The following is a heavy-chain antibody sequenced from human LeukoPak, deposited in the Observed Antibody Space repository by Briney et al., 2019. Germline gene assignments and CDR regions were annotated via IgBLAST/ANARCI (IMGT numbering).Heavy chain of an antibody. V-gene: IGHV1-46*01. CDR2: INPSGGST. CDR1: GYTFTSYY. J-gene: IGHJ4*02. CDR3: ARDAANYYDSSGYYHYGGAY. Sequence: ASVKVSCKASGYTFTSYYMHWVRQAPGQGLEWMGTINPSGGSTSYAQKFQGRVTMTRDTSTSTVYMELSSLSSEDTAVYYCARDAANYYDSSGYYHYGGAYWGQGTLVTVSS. D-gene: IGHD3-22*01.